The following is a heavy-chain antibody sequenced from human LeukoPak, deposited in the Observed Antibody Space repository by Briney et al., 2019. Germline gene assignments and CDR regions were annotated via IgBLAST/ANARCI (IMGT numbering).Heavy chain of an antibody. V-gene: IGHV4-59*01. CDR1: GGSISDYY. Sequence: SETLSLTCTVSGGSISDYYWSWIRQPPGKGLEWIGYMHHNGEIEYNPSLTSRVTISMGTAKNQLSLKVRSVIAADTATYYCVRGKNGYNPWGQGTLVTVSS. CDR2: MHHNGEI. CDR3: VRGKNGYNP. D-gene: IGHD5-24*01. J-gene: IGHJ5*02.